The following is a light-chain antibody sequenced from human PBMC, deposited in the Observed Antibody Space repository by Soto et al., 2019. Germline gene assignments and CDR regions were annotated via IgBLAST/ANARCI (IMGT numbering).Light chain of an antibody. CDR1: QSISSW. Sequence: GDRVTITCRASQSISSWLAWYQQKPGKAPKLQIYDASSLESGVPSRFSGSGSGTEFTLTISSLQPDDFATYYCQQYNSYALWTFGQGTKVEIK. J-gene: IGKJ1*01. V-gene: IGKV1-5*01. CDR2: DAS. CDR3: QQYNSYALWT.